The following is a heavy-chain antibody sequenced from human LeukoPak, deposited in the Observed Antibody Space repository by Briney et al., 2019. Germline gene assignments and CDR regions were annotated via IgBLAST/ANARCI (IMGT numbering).Heavy chain of an antibody. CDR2: ISYDGSNK. J-gene: IGHJ6*03. Sequence: GGSLRLSCAASGFTFSSHAMHWVRQAPGKGLEWVAIISYDGSNKYYADSVKGRFTVSRDNSQNTLYLQINSLSAEDTAVYYCGRGGSGSYYYYFYCMDVWGKGATVTVSS. CDR1: GFTFSSHA. CDR3: GRGGSGSYYYYFYCMDV. V-gene: IGHV3-30*04. D-gene: IGHD3-10*01.